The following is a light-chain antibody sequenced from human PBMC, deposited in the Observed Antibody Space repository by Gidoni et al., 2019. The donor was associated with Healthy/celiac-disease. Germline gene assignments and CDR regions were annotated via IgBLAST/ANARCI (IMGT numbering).Light chain of an antibody. V-gene: IGLV3-1*01. Sequence: SYELTQPPSVSVSPGQTASITFSGDKLGDKYACWYQQKPGQSPVLVIYQDSKRPSGIPWRFSGSHSWNTATLTIRGTQAIGGADYYFQAWDSSTVLFGGGTKLTVL. J-gene: IGLJ2*01. CDR1: KLGDKY. CDR2: QDS. CDR3: QAWDSSTVL.